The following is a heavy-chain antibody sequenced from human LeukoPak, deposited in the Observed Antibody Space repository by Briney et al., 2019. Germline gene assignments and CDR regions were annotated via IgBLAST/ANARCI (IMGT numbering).Heavy chain of an antibody. V-gene: IGHV3-23*01. CDR1: GFPFSSYA. D-gene: IGHD4-23*01. J-gene: IGHJ4*02. CDR2: LRGSGERP. CDR3: AKDDTVLTQGNFDY. Sequence: GGSLRLYCAAPGFPFSSYAMSWVREAPGKGPGWVSGLRGSGERPVYAHPVKGRFTISRDIYKTRLHLQMNSLRAEDTAVYYCAKDDTVLTQGNFDYWGQGTLVTVSS.